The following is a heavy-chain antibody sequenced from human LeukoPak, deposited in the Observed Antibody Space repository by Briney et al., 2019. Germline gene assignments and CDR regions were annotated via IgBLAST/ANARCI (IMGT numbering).Heavy chain of an antibody. Sequence: ASVKLSCTASGNTFIGNYIHWVRQARGQGLEWMGWINPNSGGANYAQRFQGRVTMTRDTSVTTAFLDLDRLTSDDTAVYYCVTRSYTSGWPTWGQGTLVTVSS. D-gene: IGHD6-19*01. CDR2: INPNSGGA. J-gene: IGHJ5*02. V-gene: IGHV1-2*02. CDR1: GNTFIGNY. CDR3: VTRSYTSGWPT.